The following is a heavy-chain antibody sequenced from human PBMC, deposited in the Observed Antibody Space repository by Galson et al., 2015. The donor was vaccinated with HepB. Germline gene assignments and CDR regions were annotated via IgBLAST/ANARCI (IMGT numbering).Heavy chain of an antibody. CDR2: ISYDGSNK. V-gene: IGHV3-30*18. J-gene: IGHJ4*02. CDR1: GFTFSSYG. CDR3: AKDLVVVAATSPFDY. D-gene: IGHD2-15*01. Sequence: SLRLSCAASGFTFSSYGMHWVRQAPGKGLEWVAVISYDGSNKYYADSVKGRFTISRDNSKNTLYLQMNSLRAEDTAVYYCAKDLVVVAATSPFDYWGQGTLVTVSS.